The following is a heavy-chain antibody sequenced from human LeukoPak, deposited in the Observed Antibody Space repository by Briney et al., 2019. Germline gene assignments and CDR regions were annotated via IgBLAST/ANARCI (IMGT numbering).Heavy chain of an antibody. D-gene: IGHD1-1*01. CDR1: GGSISSSIYY. CDR2: IYYSGST. J-gene: IGHJ4*02. V-gene: IGHV4-39*07. CDR3: ARGWTTGLDY. Sequence: PSQTLSLTCTVSGGSISSSIYYWGCIRQPPGKGLEWIGSIYYSGSTNYNPSLKSRVTISVDTSKNQFSLKLSSVTAADTAVYYCARGWTTGLDYWGQGTLVTVSS.